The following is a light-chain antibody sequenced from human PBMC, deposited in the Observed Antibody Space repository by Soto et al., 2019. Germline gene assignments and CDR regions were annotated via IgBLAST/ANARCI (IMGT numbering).Light chain of an antibody. CDR1: QSISSY. Sequence: DIQMTQSPSSLSASVGDRVTITCRASQSISSYLNWYQQKPGKDPKLLIYAASSLQSGVPSRFSGSGSGTDFTLTISSLQPEDFANYYCQQSYSTPYTFGQGTKLEIK. CDR2: AAS. J-gene: IGKJ2*01. CDR3: QQSYSTPYT. V-gene: IGKV1-39*01.